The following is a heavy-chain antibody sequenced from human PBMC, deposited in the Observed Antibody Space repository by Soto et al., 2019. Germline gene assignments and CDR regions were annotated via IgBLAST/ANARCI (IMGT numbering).Heavy chain of an antibody. J-gene: IGHJ4*02. D-gene: IGHD6-13*01. V-gene: IGHV2-5*01. CDR3: AHRLIAAAGNPYLFDS. CDR2: IYWNDDK. CDR1: GFSLSTSGVG. Sequence: SGPTLVNPTQTLTLTCTFSGFSLSTSGVGVGWIRQPPGKALEWLALIYWNDDKRYSPSLKSRLTITKDTSKNQVVLTMTNMDPVDTATYYCAHRLIAAAGNPYLFDSWGQGTLVTVS.